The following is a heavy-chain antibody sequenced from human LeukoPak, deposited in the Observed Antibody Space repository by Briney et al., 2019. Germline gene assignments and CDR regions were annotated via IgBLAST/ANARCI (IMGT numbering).Heavy chain of an antibody. Sequence: SGGSLRLSCAASGFTFSSYAMSWVRQAPGKGLEWVSTISGSSGSTYYADSVKGRFTISRDNSENTLYLQMNSLRAEDTALYYCAKFGQGTHYSSGWLDYWGQGTLVTVSS. D-gene: IGHD6-19*01. CDR2: ISGSSGST. CDR3: AKFGQGTHYSSGWLDY. J-gene: IGHJ4*02. CDR1: GFTFSSYA. V-gene: IGHV3-23*01.